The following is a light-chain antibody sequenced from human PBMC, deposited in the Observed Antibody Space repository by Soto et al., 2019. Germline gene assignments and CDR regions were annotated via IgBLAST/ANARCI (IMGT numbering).Light chain of an antibody. CDR2: AAS. Sequence: DIQMTQSPSSLSASVGDRVTTTCRASQSISNYLNWYQQKPGKAPKLLMFAASSLQSGVPSRFSGGGSGTDFTLTISSLQPEDFATYYCQQSYSTPRTFGQGTMVEIK. V-gene: IGKV1-39*01. CDR1: QSISNY. CDR3: QQSYSTPRT. J-gene: IGKJ1*01.